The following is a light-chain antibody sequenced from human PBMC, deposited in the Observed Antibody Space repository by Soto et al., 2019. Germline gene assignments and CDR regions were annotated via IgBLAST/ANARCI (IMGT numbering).Light chain of an antibody. Sequence: EIVLTQSPGTLSLSPGERATLSCRASQSVSSSYLAWYQQRPGQAPRHLIYGASSRAIGIPDRFSGSGSGTDFTLTISRLEPEDFAVYYCQQYGSSPWTFGQGTKVEIK. CDR3: QQYGSSPWT. J-gene: IGKJ1*01. CDR1: QSVSSSY. CDR2: GAS. V-gene: IGKV3-20*01.